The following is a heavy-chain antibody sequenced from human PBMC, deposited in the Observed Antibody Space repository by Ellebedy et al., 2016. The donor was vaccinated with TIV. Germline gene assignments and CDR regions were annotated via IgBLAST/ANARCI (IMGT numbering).Heavy chain of an antibody. V-gene: IGHV3-7*01. D-gene: IGHD4-17*01. CDR2: IYQDGSMI. CDR1: GFSFRSYW. Sequence: PGGSLRLSCEASGFSFRSYWMTWVRQAPGKGLEWVANIYQDGSMIHYLDSVKGRFTVSRDNAKNSLYLQMNSLRAEDTAVYFCARRGAYGDYAVQINSWFDPWGQGTLVTVAP. CDR3: ARRGAYGDYAVQINSWFDP. J-gene: IGHJ5*02.